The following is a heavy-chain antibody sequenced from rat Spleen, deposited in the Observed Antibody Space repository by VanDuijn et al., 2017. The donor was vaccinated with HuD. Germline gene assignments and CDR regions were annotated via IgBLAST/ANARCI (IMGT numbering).Heavy chain of an antibody. J-gene: IGHJ2*01. D-gene: IGHD1-11*01. V-gene: IGHV5-19*01. Sequence: EVQLVESGGGLVQPGGSLNLSCAASGFTFSAYYMAWIRQAPTKGLEWVASISPSGGSTYYRDSVKGRFTISRDNAKSTLYLQMDSLRSEDTATYYCATDRTEGYWGQGVMVTVSS. CDR3: ATDRTEGY. CDR1: GFTFSAYY. CDR2: ISPSGGST.